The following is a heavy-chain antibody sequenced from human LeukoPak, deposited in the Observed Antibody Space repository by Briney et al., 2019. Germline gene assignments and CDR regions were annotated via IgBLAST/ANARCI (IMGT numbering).Heavy chain of an antibody. CDR3: ARESSKTGGSYRSKPFDY. CDR1: GFTFSSYS. J-gene: IGHJ4*02. V-gene: IGHV3-21*01. D-gene: IGHD3-16*02. Sequence: GGSLRLSCAASGFTFSSYSMNWVRQAPGKGLEWVSSISSSSSYIYYADSVKGRFTISRDNAENSLYLQMNSLRAEDTAVYYCARESSKTGGSYRSKPFDYWGQGTLVTVSS. CDR2: ISSSSSYI.